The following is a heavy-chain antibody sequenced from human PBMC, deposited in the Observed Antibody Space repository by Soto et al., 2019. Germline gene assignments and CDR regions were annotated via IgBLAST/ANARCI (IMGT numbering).Heavy chain of an antibody. J-gene: IGHJ1*01. D-gene: IGHD3-22*01. CDR3: ARGMIETAEYFQH. CDR1: GGSISSYY. CDR2: IYYSGST. V-gene: IGHV4-59*01. Sequence: TSETLSLTCTASGGSISSYYWSWIRQPPGKGLEWIGYIYYSGSTNYNPSLKSRVTISVDTSKNQFSLKLSSVTAADTAVYYCARGMIETAEYFQHWGQGTLVTVSS.